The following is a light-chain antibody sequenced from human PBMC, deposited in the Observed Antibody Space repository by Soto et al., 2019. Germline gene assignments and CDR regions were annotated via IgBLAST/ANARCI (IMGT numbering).Light chain of an antibody. CDR3: QQRSGWPPLFT. Sequence: EIVLTQSPATLSLSPGERATLSCRASQSVSSYLAWYQQRPGQPPRLLIYDASNRATGIPARFSGSGSGTGFTLTISSLEPEDFAIYYCQQRSGWPPLFTFGPGTKVDI. J-gene: IGKJ3*01. V-gene: IGKV3-11*01. CDR1: QSVSSY. CDR2: DAS.